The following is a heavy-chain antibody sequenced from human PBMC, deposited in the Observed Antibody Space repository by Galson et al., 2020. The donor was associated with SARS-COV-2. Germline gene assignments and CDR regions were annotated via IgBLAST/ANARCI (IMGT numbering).Heavy chain of an antibody. D-gene: IGHD6-13*01. J-gene: IGHJ5*02. CDR3: ARERESYSSSWYRWFDP. Sequence: SETLSLTCAVSGYSISSGYYWGWIQQPPGEGLEWIGSISHSGTIYSNPSLKSRITMSVDTSKNQFSLKLSSVTAADMAVYYCARERESYSSSWYRWFDPWGQGTLVTVSS. CDR2: ISHSGTI. CDR1: GYSISSGYY. V-gene: IGHV4-38-2*02.